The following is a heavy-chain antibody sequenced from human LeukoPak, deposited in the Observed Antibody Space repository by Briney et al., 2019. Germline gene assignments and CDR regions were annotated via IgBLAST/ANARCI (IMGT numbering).Heavy chain of an antibody. V-gene: IGHV5-10-1*01. D-gene: IGHD1-1*01. CDR3: ARHPNLLYNWNDRCFDY. CDR2: LDPSDSYT. CDR1: GYSFTSYW. J-gene: IGHJ4*02. Sequence: GGSLQISCQGSGYSFTSYWISWVRQMPGKGLEGMGRLDPSDSYTNYNPSFQGHVTISADKPISTAHLQWSSLKASDTAMYYCARHPNLLYNWNDRCFDYWGQGTLVTVSS.